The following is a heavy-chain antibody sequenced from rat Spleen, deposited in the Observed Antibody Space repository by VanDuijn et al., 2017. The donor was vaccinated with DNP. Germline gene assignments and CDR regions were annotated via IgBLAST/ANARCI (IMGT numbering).Heavy chain of an antibody. J-gene: IGHJ2*01. CDR3: VTRGMYGGYDH. Sequence: EVQLVEYGGGVVQPGNSLKLSCAASGFTFSDSAMAWVRQSPKKGLEWVATIIYDGSHTFYRDSVQGRFTISRDNAKTTLYLQMDSLRSDDTATYYCVTRGMYGGYDHWGQGVMVTVSS. D-gene: IGHD1-11*01. V-gene: IGHV5S10*01. CDR2: IIYDGSHT. CDR1: GFTFSDSA.